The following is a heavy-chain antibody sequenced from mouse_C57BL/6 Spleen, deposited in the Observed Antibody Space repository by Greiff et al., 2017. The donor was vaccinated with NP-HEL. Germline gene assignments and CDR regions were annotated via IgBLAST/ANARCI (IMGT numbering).Heavy chain of an antibody. J-gene: IGHJ3*01. CDR3: TTFYYYGSSY. Sequence: EVKLVESGAELVRPGASVKLSCTASGFNIKDDYMHWVKQRPEQGLEWIGWIDPENGDTEYASKFQGKATITADTSSNTAYLQLSSLTSEDTAVYYCTTFYYYGSSYWGQGTLVTVSA. CDR2: IDPENGDT. D-gene: IGHD1-1*01. CDR1: GFNIKDDY. V-gene: IGHV14-4*01.